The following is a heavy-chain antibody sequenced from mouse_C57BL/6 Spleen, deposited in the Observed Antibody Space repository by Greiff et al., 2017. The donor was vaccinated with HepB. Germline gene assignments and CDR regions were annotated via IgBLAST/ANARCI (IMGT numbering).Heavy chain of an antibody. CDR3: ARHVGNYLTWFAY. V-gene: IGHV5-6*02. Sequence: EVMLVESGGDLVKPGGSLKLSCAASGFTFSSYGMSWVRQTPDKRLEWVATISSGGSYTYYPDSVKGRFTISRDNAKNTLYLQMSSLKSEDTAMYYCARHVGNYLTWFAYWGQGTLVTVSA. J-gene: IGHJ3*01. D-gene: IGHD2-1*01. CDR1: GFTFSSYG. CDR2: ISSGGSYT.